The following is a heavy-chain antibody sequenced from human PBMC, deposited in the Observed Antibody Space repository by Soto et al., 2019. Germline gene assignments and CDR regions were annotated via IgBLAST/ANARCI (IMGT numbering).Heavy chain of an antibody. CDR3: VTDRLV. V-gene: IGHV3-15*01. CDR2: IKSKTDGGTT. Sequence: EVQLVESGGGLVKPGGSLRLSCAASGFTFTNAGMNWVRQAPGKGLESIGRIKSKTDGGTTDYTAPVKGRFIISRDDSKNTLFLQMSSLQIEDTAVYYCVTDRLVWGQGTLVTVFS. D-gene: IGHD2-2*01. J-gene: IGHJ4*02. CDR1: GFTFTNAG.